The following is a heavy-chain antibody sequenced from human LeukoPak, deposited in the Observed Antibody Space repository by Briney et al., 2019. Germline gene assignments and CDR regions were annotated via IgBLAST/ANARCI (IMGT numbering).Heavy chain of an antibody. CDR1: GYTFTSYG. D-gene: IGHD6-13*01. CDR3: ARRGSNWYDSFDI. V-gene: IGHV1-18*01. CDR2: ISPYNGNT. Sequence: ASVKVSCMASGYTFTSYGISWVRQAPGQGLEWMGWISPYNGNTNYAPKLQGRLTMTTDTSTSTAYMELRSLRSDDTAVYYCARRGSNWYDSFDICGQGTMVTVSS. J-gene: IGHJ3*02.